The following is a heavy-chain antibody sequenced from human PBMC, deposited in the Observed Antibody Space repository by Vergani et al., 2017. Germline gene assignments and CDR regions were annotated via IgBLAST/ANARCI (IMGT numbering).Heavy chain of an antibody. J-gene: IGHJ6*02. CDR2: TYYRSKWYN. D-gene: IGHD3-16*02. CDR3: ARDPRAYDYVWGSYRYYYYGMDV. V-gene: IGHV6-1*01. Sequence: QVQLQQSGPGLVKPSQTLSLTCAISGDSVSSNSAACNWIRQSPSRGLEWLGRTYYRSKWYNDYAVSVKSRITINPDTSKNQFSLQLNSVTPEDTAVYYCARDPRAYDYVWGSYRYYYYGMDVWGQGTTVTVSS. CDR1: GDSVSSNSAA.